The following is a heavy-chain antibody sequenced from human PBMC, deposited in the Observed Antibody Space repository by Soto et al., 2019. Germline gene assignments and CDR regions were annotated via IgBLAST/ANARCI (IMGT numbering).Heavy chain of an antibody. CDR1: GGSLRNSA. Sequence: QVQLVQSGAEVKKPGSSVQVSCTASGGSLRNSAISWVRQAPAHRLEWMGGVIPILGTANYAQKFQGRVTMTADEATSTAYMDLSSLSPDVTAVYYWARLGHPGHWGPGTLVIVSS. J-gene: IGHJ4*02. CDR3: ARLGHPGH. V-gene: IGHV1-69*01. CDR2: VIPILGTA.